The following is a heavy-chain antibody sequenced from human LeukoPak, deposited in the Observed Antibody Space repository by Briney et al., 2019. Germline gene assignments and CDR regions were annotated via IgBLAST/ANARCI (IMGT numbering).Heavy chain of an antibody. CDR2: ISGSGGST. V-gene: IGHV3-23*01. D-gene: IGHD2-15*01. CDR3: AKDRQQYCSGGGCYGDY. Sequence: PGGSLRLSCAASGFTFSSYATSWVRQAPGKGLEWVSAISGSGGSTYYADSVKGRFTISRDNSKNTLYLQMNSLRAEDTAVYYCAKDRQQYCSGGGCYGDYWGQGTLVTVSS. J-gene: IGHJ4*02. CDR1: GFTFSSYA.